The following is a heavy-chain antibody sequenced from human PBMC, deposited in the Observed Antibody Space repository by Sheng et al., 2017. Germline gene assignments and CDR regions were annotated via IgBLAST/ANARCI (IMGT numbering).Heavy chain of an antibody. J-gene: IGHJ3*02. Sequence: QVQLVESGGGVVQPGRSLRLSCAASGFTFSSYAMHWVRQAPGKGLEWVAVISYDGSNKYYADSVKGRFTISRDNSKNTLYLQMNSLRAEDTAVYYCARTIVVVTDDAFDIWGQGTMVTVSS. D-gene: IGHD3-22*01. CDR1: GFTFSSYA. V-gene: IGHV3-30*04. CDR2: ISYDGSNK. CDR3: ARTIVVVTDDAFDI.